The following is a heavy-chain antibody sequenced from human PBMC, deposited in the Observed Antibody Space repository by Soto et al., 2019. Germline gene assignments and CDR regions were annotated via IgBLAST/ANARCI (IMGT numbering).Heavy chain of an antibody. Sequence: QVQLQQWGAGLLKPSETLSLTCAVYGGSFSGYYWSWIRQPPGKGLEWIGEINHSGSTNSNPSLMGRVSISVDTSKNQCSLKLSSVTAADTAFYYCARDDSGYDPYWYFDLWCRGTLVTVSS. CDR1: GGSFSGYY. J-gene: IGHJ2*01. V-gene: IGHV4-34*01. CDR3: ARDDSGYDPYWYFDL. D-gene: IGHD5-12*01. CDR2: INHSGST.